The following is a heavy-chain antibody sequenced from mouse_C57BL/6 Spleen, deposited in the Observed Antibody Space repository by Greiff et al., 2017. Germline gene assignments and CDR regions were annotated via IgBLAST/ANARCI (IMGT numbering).Heavy chain of an antibody. V-gene: IGHV1-18*01. D-gene: IGHD2-5*01. CDR1: GYTFTDYN. CDR3: ARSVYYSNYFDY. J-gene: IGHJ2*01. CDR2: INPNHGGT. Sequence: VQLKQSGPELVKPGASVKIPCKASGYTFTDYNMDWVKQSHGKSLEWIGDINPNHGGTIYNQKFKGKATLTVDKSSSTAYMEIRSLTSEDTAVYYCARSVYYSNYFDYWGQGTTLTVSS.